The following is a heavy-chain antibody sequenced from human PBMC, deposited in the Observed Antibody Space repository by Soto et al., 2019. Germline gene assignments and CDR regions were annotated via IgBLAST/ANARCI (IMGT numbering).Heavy chain of an antibody. D-gene: IGHD4-17*01. Sequence: QVQLVQSGAEVKKPGASVKVSCKASGYTFTSNDINWVRQATGQGLEWMGWMNPNKGNTGYAQKFQGRITMTRNNXISTAYMELRSLRSEDTAVYYCASVYGGYTWYPDDWGQGTLVTVSS. CDR1: GYTFTSND. V-gene: IGHV1-8*01. CDR3: ASVYGGYTWYPDD. CDR2: MNPNKGNT. J-gene: IGHJ4*02.